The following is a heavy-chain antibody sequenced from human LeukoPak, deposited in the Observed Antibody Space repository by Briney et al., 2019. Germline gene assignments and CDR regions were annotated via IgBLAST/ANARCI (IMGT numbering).Heavy chain of an antibody. V-gene: IGHV3-9*01. CDR1: GFTFDDYA. J-gene: IGHJ3*02. Sequence: GRSLRLSCAASGFTFDDYAMHWVRQAPGKGLEWVSGMSWNSGSIGYADSVKGRFTISRDNTKNSLYLQMNSLRAEDTALYYCAKADQNYDILTGYYENAFDIWGQGTMVTVSS. CDR2: MSWNSGSI. D-gene: IGHD3-9*01. CDR3: AKADQNYDILTGYYENAFDI.